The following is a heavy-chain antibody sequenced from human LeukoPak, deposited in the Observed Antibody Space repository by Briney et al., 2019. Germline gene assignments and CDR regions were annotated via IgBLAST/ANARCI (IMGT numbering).Heavy chain of an antibody. D-gene: IGHD3-22*01. Sequence: ASVKVSCKASGGTFSSYAISWVRQAPGQGLEWMGGIIPIFGTANYAQKFQGRVTITADESTSTAYMELSSLRSEDTAVYYCARILLAIVVAFYYCMDVGGQGTGVSVSS. CDR1: GGTFSSYA. CDR3: ARILLAIVVAFYYCMDV. V-gene: IGHV1-69*13. CDR2: IIPIFGTA. J-gene: IGHJ6*02.